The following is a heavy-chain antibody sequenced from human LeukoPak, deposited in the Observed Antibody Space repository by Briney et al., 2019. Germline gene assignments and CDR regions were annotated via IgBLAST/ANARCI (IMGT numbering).Heavy chain of an antibody. V-gene: IGHV4-30-2*01. CDR2: IYHTGTT. J-gene: IGHJ3*01. CDR3: ASAHTTLGFDAFDV. CDR1: GGSISSGGYS. D-gene: IGHD7-27*01. Sequence: PSGTLSLTCAVSGGSISSGGYSWSWIRQPPGKGLEWIGYIYHTGTTYYNPSLKSRVTISMDRSKSQFSLRLTSVTAADTAVYFCASAHTTLGFDAFDVWGQGTMVTVSS.